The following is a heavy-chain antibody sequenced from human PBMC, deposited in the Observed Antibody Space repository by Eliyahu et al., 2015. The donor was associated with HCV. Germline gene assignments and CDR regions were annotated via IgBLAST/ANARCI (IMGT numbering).Heavy chain of an antibody. CDR3: AHRGSGWYGYFFDY. V-gene: IGHV2-5*01. J-gene: IGHJ4*02. D-gene: IGHD6-19*01. CDR2: IYWNDDK. Sequence: QVTLKESGPTLVKPTQTLTLTCTFSGFSLTTSGVGVGWIRQPPGEALEWLALIYWNDDKRYSPSLKSRLTITKDTSKNQVVLTMTNMDPVDTATYYCAHRGSGWYGYFFDYWGQGTLVTVSS. CDR1: GFSLTTSGVG.